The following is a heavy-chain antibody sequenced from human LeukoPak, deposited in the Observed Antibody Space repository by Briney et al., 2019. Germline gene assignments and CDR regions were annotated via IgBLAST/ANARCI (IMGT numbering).Heavy chain of an antibody. CDR1: GFTISRYR. Sequence: GGSLRLSCSASGFTISRYRMHWVRQAPGKGLAWVSRISSDGSVTTYADSVKGRFTISSDSAKNTLYLQMNSLRVEDTAVYFCTRQQDKNGCSDYWGQGTLVTVSS. CDR2: ISSDGSVT. V-gene: IGHV3-74*01. D-gene: IGHD5-24*01. CDR3: TRQQDKNGCSDY. J-gene: IGHJ4*02.